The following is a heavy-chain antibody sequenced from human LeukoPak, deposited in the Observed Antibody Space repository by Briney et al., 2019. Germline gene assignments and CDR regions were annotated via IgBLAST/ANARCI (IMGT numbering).Heavy chain of an antibody. V-gene: IGHV4-59*01. J-gene: IGHJ4*02. D-gene: IGHD1-1*01. CDR2: IYYSGST. CDR3: ARGYEHFDY. CDR1: GGSISSYY. Sequence: SETLSLTCTVSGGSISSYYWSWIRQPPGKGLEWIGYIYYSGSTNYNPPLKSRVTISVDTSKNQFSLKLSSVTAADTAVYYCARGYEHFDYWGQGTLVTVSS.